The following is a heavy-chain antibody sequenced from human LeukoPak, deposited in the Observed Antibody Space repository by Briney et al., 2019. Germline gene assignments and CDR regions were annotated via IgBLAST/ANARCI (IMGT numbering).Heavy chain of an antibody. CDR1: GGSFSGYY. V-gene: IGHV4-38-2*02. D-gene: IGHD2-8*01. Sequence: PSETLSLTCAVYGGSFSGYYWGWIRQPPGKGLEWIGSIYHSGSTYYNPSLKSRVTISVDTSKNQFSLKLSSVTAADTAVYYCARDWRDIVLMVASWFDPWGQGTLVTVSS. CDR2: IYHSGST. J-gene: IGHJ5*02. CDR3: ARDWRDIVLMVASWFDP.